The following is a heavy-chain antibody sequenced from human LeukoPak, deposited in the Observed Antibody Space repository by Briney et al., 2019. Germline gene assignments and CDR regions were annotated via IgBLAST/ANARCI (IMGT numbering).Heavy chain of an antibody. V-gene: IGHV4-30-4*01. Sequence: SQTLSLTCTVSGGSISSDDYCWSWIRQPPGKGLEWIGYIYYSGSTYYNPSLKSRVTISVDMSKNQFSLKLSSVTAADTAVYYCARVDLYSSSWRASNWFDPWGQGTLVTVSS. CDR3: ARVDLYSSSWRASNWFDP. D-gene: IGHD6-13*01. CDR2: IYYSGST. CDR1: GGSISSDDYC. J-gene: IGHJ5*02.